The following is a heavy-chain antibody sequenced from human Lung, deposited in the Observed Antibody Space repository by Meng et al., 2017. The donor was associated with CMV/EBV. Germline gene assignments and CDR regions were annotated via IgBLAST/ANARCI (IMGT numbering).Heavy chain of an antibody. J-gene: IGHJ6*02. CDR2: IIPIFGTA. CDR3: ARSPEFYQLLPGPYYYYGMDV. Sequence: SXXVSXKASGGTFSSYAISWVRQDPGQGLEWMGGIIPIFGTANYAQKFQGRVTITTDESTSTAYMELSSLRSEDTAVYYCARSPEFYQLLPGPYYYYGMDVXGQGXTVTVSS. CDR1: GGTFSSYA. V-gene: IGHV1-69*05. D-gene: IGHD2-2*01.